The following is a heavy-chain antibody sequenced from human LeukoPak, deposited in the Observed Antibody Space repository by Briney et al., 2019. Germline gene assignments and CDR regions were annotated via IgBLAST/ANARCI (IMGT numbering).Heavy chain of an antibody. J-gene: IGHJ4*02. Sequence: SETLSLTCAVSGGSISSSNWWSWVRQPPGKGLEWIGEIYHSGSTNYNPSLKSRVTISVDKSKNHFSLKLTSVTAADTAVYYCARLNDNGGTYFDYWGQGTLVTVSS. CDR1: GGSISSSNW. CDR3: ARLNDNGGTYFDY. D-gene: IGHD1-1*01. V-gene: IGHV4-4*02. CDR2: IYHSGST.